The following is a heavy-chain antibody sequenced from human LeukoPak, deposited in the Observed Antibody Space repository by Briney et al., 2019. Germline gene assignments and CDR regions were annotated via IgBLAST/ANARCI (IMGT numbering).Heavy chain of an antibody. V-gene: IGHV3-30*04. CDR2: ISYDGSNK. CDR1: GFTFSSYA. CDR3: ARGHCSGGSCFDY. Sequence: GGSLRLSCAASGFTFSSYAMHWVRQAPGKGLEWVAVISYDGSNKYYADSVKGRFTISRDNSKNTLYLQMNSLRAKDTAVYYCARGHCSGGSCFDYWGQGTLVTVSS. D-gene: IGHD2-15*01. J-gene: IGHJ4*02.